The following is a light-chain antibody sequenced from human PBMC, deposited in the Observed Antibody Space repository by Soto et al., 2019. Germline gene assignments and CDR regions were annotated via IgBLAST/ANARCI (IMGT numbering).Light chain of an antibody. V-gene: IGLV2-14*01. CDR1: SSDVGGYNY. CDR2: EVS. Sequence: QSALTQPASVSGSPGQSITISCTGTSSDVGGYNYVSWYQQHPGKAPKLMIYEVSNRPSGVSNRFSASKSGNTASLTISGLQAGDEADYYCISYTGSSTSYVFGTGTKLTVL. J-gene: IGLJ1*01. CDR3: ISYTGSSTSYV.